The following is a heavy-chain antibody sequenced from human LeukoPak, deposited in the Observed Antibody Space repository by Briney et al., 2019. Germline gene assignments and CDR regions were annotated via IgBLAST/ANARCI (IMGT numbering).Heavy chain of an antibody. V-gene: IGHV3-21*01. J-gene: IGHJ3*02. Sequence: PGGSLRLSCAASGFTFSSYSMNWVRQAPGKGLEWVSSISSSSSYIYYADSGKGQYTISRDNDKNSLYLQMNSLRAEDTAVYYCARGYGGNSGDAFDIWGQETMVTVSS. D-gene: IGHD4-23*01. CDR3: ARGYGGNSGDAFDI. CDR2: ISSSSSYI. CDR1: GFTFSSYS.